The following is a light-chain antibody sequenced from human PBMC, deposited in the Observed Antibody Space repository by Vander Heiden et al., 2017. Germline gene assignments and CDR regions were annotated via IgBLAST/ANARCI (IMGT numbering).Light chain of an antibody. CDR2: HAS. CDR3: QHRSTWPLT. V-gene: IGKV3-11*01. CDR1: QSVSIY. Sequence: DIVLTQSPATLSLSPGERATLSCRASQSVSIYLAWYQQKPGQAPRLLIYHASNRATGIPARFSGSGSGTDFTLTINSLEPEDFAVYFCQHRSTWPLTFGGGTKVEIK. J-gene: IGKJ4*01.